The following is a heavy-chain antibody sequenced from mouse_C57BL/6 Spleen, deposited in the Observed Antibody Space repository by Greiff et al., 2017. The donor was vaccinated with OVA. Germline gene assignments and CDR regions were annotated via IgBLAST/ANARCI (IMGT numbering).Heavy chain of an antibody. CDR1: GYTFTSYW. Sequence: QVHVKQSGAELAKPGASVKLSCKASGYTFTSYWMHWVKQRPGQGLEWIGYINPSSGYTKYNQKFKDKATLTADKSSSTAYMQLSSLTYEDSAVYYCARSRSNLPGFAYWGQGTLVTVSA. J-gene: IGHJ3*01. D-gene: IGHD2-5*01. CDR2: INPSSGYT. CDR3: ARSRSNLPGFAY. V-gene: IGHV1-7*01.